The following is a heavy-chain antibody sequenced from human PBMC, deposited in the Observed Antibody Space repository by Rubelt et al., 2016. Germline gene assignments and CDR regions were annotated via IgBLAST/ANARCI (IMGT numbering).Heavy chain of an antibody. CDR2: INWNSGSI. V-gene: IGHV3-9*01. D-gene: IGHD6-19*01. Sequence: EEQLVESGGGLVQPGRSLRLSCVGSGFIFGNHAMHWVRQAPGKGLEWVAGINWNSGSIGYGDSVRGRFTVSRDNAKNSLYLQMKSLRAEETALYYCAKDSHAVDGTKFDYWGQGTLVTVSS. J-gene: IGHJ4*02. CDR3: AKDSHAVDGTKFDY. CDR1: GFIFGNHA.